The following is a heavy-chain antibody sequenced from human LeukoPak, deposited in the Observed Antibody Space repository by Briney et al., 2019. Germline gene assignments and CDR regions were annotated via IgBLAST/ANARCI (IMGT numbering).Heavy chain of an antibody. Sequence: GESLKISCKGSGYSFTTYWISWVRQMPGKGLEWMGIIYPGDSDTRYSPSFQGQVTISADKSISTAYLQWSSLRASDTAMYYCARQQCSGGSCYSHWYFDLWGRGTLVTVSS. V-gene: IGHV5-51*01. CDR1: GYSFTTYW. J-gene: IGHJ2*01. D-gene: IGHD2-15*01. CDR3: ARQQCSGGSCYSHWYFDL. CDR2: IYPGDSDT.